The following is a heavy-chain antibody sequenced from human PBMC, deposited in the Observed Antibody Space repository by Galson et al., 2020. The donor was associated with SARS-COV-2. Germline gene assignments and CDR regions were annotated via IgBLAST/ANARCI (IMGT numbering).Heavy chain of an antibody. V-gene: IGHV1-2*02. J-gene: IGHJ4*02. CDR1: GYTFTGYY. CDR3: ARAGIAVAGTGIDY. D-gene: IGHD6-19*01. Sequence: GASVKVSCKASGYTFTGYYMHWVRQAPGQGLEWMGWINPNSGGTNYAQKFQGRVTMTRDTSISTAYMELSRLRSDDTAVYYCARAGIAVAGTGIDYWGQGTLVTVSS. CDR2: INPNSGGT.